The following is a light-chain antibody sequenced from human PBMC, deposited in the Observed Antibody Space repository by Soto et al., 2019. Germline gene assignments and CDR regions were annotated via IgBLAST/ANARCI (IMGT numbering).Light chain of an antibody. Sequence: EIVMTQSPATLSVSPGERATLSCRASQSVSSNLAWYQQKPGQAPRLLIYGASTRATGIPARFSGSGSGTEVPPTISRLQSEDFAVYYCQQYNNWPPWTFGQGTKVEIK. CDR1: QSVSSN. CDR3: QQYNNWPPWT. J-gene: IGKJ1*01. CDR2: GAS. V-gene: IGKV3-15*01.